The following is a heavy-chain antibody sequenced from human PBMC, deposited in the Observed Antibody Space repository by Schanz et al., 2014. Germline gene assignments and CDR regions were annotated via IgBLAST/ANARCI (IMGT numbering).Heavy chain of an antibody. J-gene: IGHJ4*02. CDR3: ARDHTTESYYSAGPPIDY. CDR1: GFSVGNKY. CDR2: ISGSGGST. D-gene: IGHD1-26*01. Sequence: EVQLVESGGGLVQPGGSLRLSCAASGFSVGNKYMNWVRQAPGKGLEWVSAISGSGGSTYYADSVKGRFTISRDNSKNTLFLQMNSLRAEDTAVYYCARDHTTESYYSAGPPIDYWGQGTLPTVSS. V-gene: IGHV3-23*04.